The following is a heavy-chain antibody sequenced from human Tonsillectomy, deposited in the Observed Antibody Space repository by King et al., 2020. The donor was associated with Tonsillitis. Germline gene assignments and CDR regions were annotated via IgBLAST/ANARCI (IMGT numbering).Heavy chain of an antibody. CDR1: GFTFSDYY. J-gene: IGHJ2*01. CDR2: ISGGGSSI. D-gene: IGHD4/OR15-4a*01. V-gene: IGHV3-11*01. Sequence: VQLVESGGGLVKPGGSLRLSCADSGFTFSDYYMSWIRQAPGKRLEWLSYISGGGSSIYYADSVKGRFPISRDNAKNSLYLQMNSLRAEDTAVYYCARGGANSFYWYFDLWGRGTLVTVSS. CDR3: ARGGANSFYWYFDL.